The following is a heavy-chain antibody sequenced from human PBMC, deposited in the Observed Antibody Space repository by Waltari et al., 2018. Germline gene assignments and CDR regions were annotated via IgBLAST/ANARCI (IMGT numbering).Heavy chain of an antibody. CDR2: ISGSGDNT. CDR1: GLIFSNYA. Sequence: EVQLLESGGGLVQPGGSLRLSCAASGLIFSNYAMSWVRQAPGKGWGGFSAISGSGDNTYYADSVKGRFTISRDNSKNTLYLQMNSLRAEDKAVYYCSKDADDSDYGLFDYWGQGTLVTVSS. J-gene: IGHJ4*02. V-gene: IGHV3-23*01. D-gene: IGHD4-17*01. CDR3: SKDADDSDYGLFDY.